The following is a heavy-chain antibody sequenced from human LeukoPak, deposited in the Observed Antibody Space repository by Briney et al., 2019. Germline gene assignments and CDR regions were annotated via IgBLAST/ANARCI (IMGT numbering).Heavy chain of an antibody. CDR1: GGSFSGYY. Sequence: PSETLSLTCAVYGGSFSGYYWSWIRQPPGKGLEWIGEINHSGSTNYNPSLKSRVTISVDTSKNQFSLKLSSVTAADTAVYYCAGGPYYYDSSKGAFDIWGQGTMVTVSS. V-gene: IGHV4-34*01. CDR2: INHSGST. CDR3: AGGPYYYDSSKGAFDI. D-gene: IGHD3-22*01. J-gene: IGHJ3*02.